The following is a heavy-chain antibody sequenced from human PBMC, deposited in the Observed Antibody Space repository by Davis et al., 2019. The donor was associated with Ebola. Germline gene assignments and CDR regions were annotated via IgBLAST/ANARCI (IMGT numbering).Heavy chain of an antibody. CDR3: AKEIVDTAMAFYYYGMDV. V-gene: IGHV3-23*01. Sequence: GGSLRLSCAASGFTFSSYWMSWVRQAPGKGLEWVSAISGSGGSTYYADSVKGRFTISRDNSKNTLYLQMNSLRAEDTAVYYCAKEIVDTAMAFYYYGMDVWGQGTTVTVSS. CDR2: ISGSGGST. CDR1: GFTFSSYW. J-gene: IGHJ6*02. D-gene: IGHD5-18*01.